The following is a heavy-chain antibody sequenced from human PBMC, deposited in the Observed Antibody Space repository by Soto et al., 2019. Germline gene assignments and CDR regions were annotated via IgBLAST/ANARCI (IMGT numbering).Heavy chain of an antibody. CDR3: ARVHGSGCYPPAPDAFDI. D-gene: IGHD3-10*01. CDR2: IYPGDSDT. Sequence: GESLKISCKGSGYSFTSYWIGWVRQMPGKGLEWMGIIYPGDSDTRYSPSFQGQVTISADKSISTAYLQWSSLKASDTAMYYCARVHGSGCYPPAPDAFDIWGQGTMVTVSS. J-gene: IGHJ3*02. V-gene: IGHV5-51*01. CDR1: GYSFTSYW.